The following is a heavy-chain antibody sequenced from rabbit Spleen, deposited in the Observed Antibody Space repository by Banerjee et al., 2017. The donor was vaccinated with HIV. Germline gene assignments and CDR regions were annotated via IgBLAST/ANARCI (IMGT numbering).Heavy chain of an antibody. CDR1: GFSFSSGW. CDR3: ARDGAGSSYFNL. J-gene: IGHJ4*01. V-gene: IGHV1S7*01. Sequence: QLEESGGDLVKPEGSLTLTCKASGFSFSSGWMSWVRQAPGKGLEWIGYIDPVFGSTYYANWVNGRFTISSHNAQNTLYLQLNSLTAADTATYFCARDGAGSSYFNLWGPGTLVTVS. CDR2: IDPVFGST. D-gene: IGHD8-1*01.